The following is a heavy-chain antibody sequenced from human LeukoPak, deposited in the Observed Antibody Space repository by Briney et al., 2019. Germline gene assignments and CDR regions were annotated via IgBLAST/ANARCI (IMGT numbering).Heavy chain of an antibody. Sequence: GGSLRLSCATSGFPFSDFSMSWVRQAPGKGLEWISTTNSGGTSTYYAESVKGRFTISRDNSKNTLYLQISSLRVEDTAVYYCAKQSYARSLGEGGPGTLVSVSS. CDR2: TNSGGTST. J-gene: IGHJ4*02. CDR3: AKQSYARSLGE. D-gene: IGHD2-8*01. CDR1: GFPFSDFS. V-gene: IGHV3-23*01.